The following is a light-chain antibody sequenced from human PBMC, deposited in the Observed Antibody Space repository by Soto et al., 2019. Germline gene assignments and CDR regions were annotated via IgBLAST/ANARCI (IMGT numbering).Light chain of an antibody. Sequence: EIVLTQSPGTLSLSPGERATLSCRASQSVSSSYLAWYQQKPGQAPRLLIYDASSRATGIPDRFSGSGSGTDFTLTINSLQPEDFATYYCQQSYTAPTFGGGTNVEIK. CDR3: QQSYTAPT. CDR2: DAS. CDR1: QSVSSSY. J-gene: IGKJ4*01. V-gene: IGKV3D-20*02.